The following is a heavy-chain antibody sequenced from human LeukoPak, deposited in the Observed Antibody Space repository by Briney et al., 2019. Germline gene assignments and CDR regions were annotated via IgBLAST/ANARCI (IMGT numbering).Heavy chain of an antibody. CDR3: AREFEPDYFDY. CDR1: GFTFSGYT. Sequence: PGGSLRLSCTVSGFTFSGYTMHWVRQAPGKGLEWVSSISSSGLYIYFADSLEGRFTISRDNDKNSLYLQVNSLRAEDTAVYYCAREFEPDYFDYWGQGTLVTVSS. J-gene: IGHJ4*02. V-gene: IGHV3-21*01. CDR2: ISSSGLYI.